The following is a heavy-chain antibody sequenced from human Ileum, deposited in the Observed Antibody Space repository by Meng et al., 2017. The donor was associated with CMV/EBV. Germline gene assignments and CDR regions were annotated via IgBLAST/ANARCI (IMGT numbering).Heavy chain of an antibody. J-gene: IGHJ4*02. CDR2: IYYNGNA. D-gene: IGHD3-10*01. CDR3: ARVRRQLSYAAGFDY. Sequence: QTSGQLLWNASATLPPTGTVPLASTNTKYTYCSWIRQSPRKGLEWSVMIYYNGNAPYTPSLKSRVTISRDTSTNQFALRLSSVTAADTAVYYCARVRRQLSYAAGFDYWGQGFLVTVSS. CDR1: LASTNTKYTY. V-gene: IGHV4-39*06.